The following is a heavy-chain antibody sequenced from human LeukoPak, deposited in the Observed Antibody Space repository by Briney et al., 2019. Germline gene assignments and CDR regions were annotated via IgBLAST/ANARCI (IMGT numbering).Heavy chain of an antibody. J-gene: IGHJ4*02. CDR3: ARAVAAGRRFDY. D-gene: IGHD6-13*01. Sequence: ASVKVSCKASGYTLTSYYMHWVRQAPGQGLEWMGTINPSGGSTTFAQKFQGRVTMTRDTSTSTLYMELSSLESDDTAMYFCARAVAAGRRFDYWGQGTLAIVSS. CDR2: INPSGGST. V-gene: IGHV1-46*01. CDR1: GYTLTSYY.